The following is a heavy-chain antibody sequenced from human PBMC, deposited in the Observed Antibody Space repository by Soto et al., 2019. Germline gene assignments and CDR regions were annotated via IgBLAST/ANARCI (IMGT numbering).Heavy chain of an antibody. CDR1: GVSLYSSNW. CDR3: SRGCGGGSGVFIVDWPGP. CDR2: IHHSGST. Sequence: SETLSLTCDFSGVSLYSSNWWTWVRQTPGKGLEWIGEIHHSGSTNYNPSLKSRVTISADKSKNQFFLNLASVTAADTAMYYWSRGCGGGSGVFIVDWPGPRGQGTKVTVSS. V-gene: IGHV4-4*02. J-gene: IGHJ5*02. D-gene: IGHD3-3*01.